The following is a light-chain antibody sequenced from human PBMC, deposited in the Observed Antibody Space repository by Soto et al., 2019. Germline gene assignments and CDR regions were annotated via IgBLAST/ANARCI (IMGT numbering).Light chain of an antibody. CDR2: DXS. Sequence: DIEMTQSPSSMSASEGDRVTNXCRARQDIKNGLVWYQREPGXAPKRXXDDXSSLQRGGPSRLSGSGSGTEFTLTSSSLQPEDLATYYFQKYNSAPHTFGQGTRLEIK. CDR1: QDIKNG. CDR3: QKYNSAPHT. V-gene: IGKV1-17*01. J-gene: IGKJ5*01.